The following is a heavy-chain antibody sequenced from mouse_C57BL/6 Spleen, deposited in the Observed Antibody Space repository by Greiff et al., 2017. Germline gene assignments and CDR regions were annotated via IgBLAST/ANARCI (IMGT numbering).Heavy chain of an antibody. CDR2: LNPNNGNT. Sequence: VQLQQSGPELVKPGASVKISCKASGYSFTDYNMNWVKQSNGKSLEWIGVLNPNNGNTCYNQKFKGKATLTVDQSSSTAYMQLNSLTSEDSAVDYCARRYDGYYPLDYWGQGTTRTVAS. J-gene: IGHJ2*01. CDR1: GYSFTDYN. V-gene: IGHV1-39*01. CDR3: ARRYDGYYPLDY. D-gene: IGHD2-3*01.